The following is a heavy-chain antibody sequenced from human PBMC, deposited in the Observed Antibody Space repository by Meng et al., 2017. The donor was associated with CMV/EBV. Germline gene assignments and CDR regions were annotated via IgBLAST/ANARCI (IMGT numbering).Heavy chain of an antibody. CDR3: ARDPTRNSSSWYGLNY. CDR2: INPSGGST. V-gene: IGHV1-46*01. CDR1: GYTYIRYY. J-gene: IGHJ4*02. Sequence: ASAKVSCKASGYTYIRYYMHWVRQAPGQGLEWMGIINPSGGSTSYAQEFQGRVTMTRDTPTSTVYMGLSSLRSEDTAVYYCARDPTRNSSSWYGLNYWGQGTLVTVSS. D-gene: IGHD6-13*01.